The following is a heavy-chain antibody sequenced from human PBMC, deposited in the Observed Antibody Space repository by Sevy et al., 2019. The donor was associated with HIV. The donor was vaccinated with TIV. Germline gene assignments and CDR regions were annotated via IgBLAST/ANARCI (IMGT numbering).Heavy chain of an antibody. CDR2: IKQDGSEK. V-gene: IGHV3-7*01. Sequence: GGYLRLSCAASGFIFSSYWMTWVRQAPGKGLEWVANIKQDGSEKYHVASVKGRFTISRDNAKNSLYLQMNSLRDEDTTVYYCARGSGDYWGQGTLVTVSS. J-gene: IGHJ4*02. CDR1: GFIFSSYW. CDR3: ARGSGDY.